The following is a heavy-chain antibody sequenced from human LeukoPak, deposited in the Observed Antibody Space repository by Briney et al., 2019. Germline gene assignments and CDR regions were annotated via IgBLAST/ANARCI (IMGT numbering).Heavy chain of an antibody. CDR3: ARGSRYCSGGSCYSGYFDY. CDR2: IYSGGST. D-gene: IGHD2-15*01. J-gene: IGHJ4*02. V-gene: IGHV3-53*01. Sequence: GGSLRLSCAASGFTVSSNYMSWVRQAPGKGLEWVSVIYSGGSTYYADSVKGRFTISRDNSKNTLYLQMNSLRAEDTAVYYCARGSRYCSGGSCYSGYFDYWGQGTLVTVSS. CDR1: GFTVSSNY.